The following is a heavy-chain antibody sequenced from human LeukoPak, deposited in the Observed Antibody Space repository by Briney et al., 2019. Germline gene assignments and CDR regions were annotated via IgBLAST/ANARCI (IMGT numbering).Heavy chain of an antibody. J-gene: IGHJ6*02. CDR3: ARANIVVVTASKNYYYYYGMDV. V-gene: IGHV4-39*07. Sequence: SETLSLTCTVSGGSISSSIYYWGCIRQPPGKGLEWVGSINYSGSTYYNPSLKSRVTISVDTSKNQFSLKLSSVTAADTAVYYCARANIVVVTASKNYYYYYGMDVWGQGTTVTVSS. CDR1: GGSISSSIYY. CDR2: INYSGST. D-gene: IGHD2-21*02.